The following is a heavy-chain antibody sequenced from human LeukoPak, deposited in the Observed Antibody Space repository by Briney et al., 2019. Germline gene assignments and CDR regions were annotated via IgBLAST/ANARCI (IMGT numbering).Heavy chain of an antibody. CDR3: AKDALYCSGGSCYPYYFDY. V-gene: IGHV3-23*01. CDR2: ISGSGGST. J-gene: IGHJ4*02. D-gene: IGHD2-15*01. CDR1: GFSSRSYA. Sequence: GGSLRLSCAASGFSSRSYAMSWVRQAPGKGLEWVSAISGSGGSTYYADSVKGRFTISRDNSKNTLYLQMNSLRAEDTAVYYCAKDALYCSGGSCYPYYFDYWGQGTLVTVSS.